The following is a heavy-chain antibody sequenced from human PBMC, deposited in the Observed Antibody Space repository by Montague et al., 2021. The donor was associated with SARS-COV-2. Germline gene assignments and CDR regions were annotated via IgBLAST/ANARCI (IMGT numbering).Heavy chain of an antibody. J-gene: IGHJ5*02. D-gene: IGHD1-14*01. CDR3: AKSFSGTRNWFDI. CDR2: ISGFGGGT. Sequence: SLRLSCVASGFIFTNYGMNWVRRAPGKGLESVAGISGFGGGTYYSDSVKGRFTISRATSNSTLFLQMDGLRAEDTAIYYCAKSFSGTRNWFDIWGQGTLVTVSS. CDR1: GFIFTNYG. V-gene: IGHV3-23*01.